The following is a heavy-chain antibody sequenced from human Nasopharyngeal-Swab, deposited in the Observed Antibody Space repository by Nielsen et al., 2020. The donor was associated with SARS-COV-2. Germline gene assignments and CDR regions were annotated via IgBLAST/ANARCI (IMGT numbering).Heavy chain of an antibody. CDR3: TGGGDEYDYVWGSYRPLLYH. CDR1: GFTFSDHW. Sequence: GESLKISCVVSGFTFSDHWMNWVRQAPGKGLEWVANIKPDGSEKYYVDSVKGRFTISRDNMKNSLHLQMNSLRVEDTAVYYCTGGGDEYDYVWGSYRPLLYHWGQGTLVTVSS. D-gene: IGHD3-16*02. V-gene: IGHV3-7*03. J-gene: IGHJ5*02. CDR2: IKPDGSEK.